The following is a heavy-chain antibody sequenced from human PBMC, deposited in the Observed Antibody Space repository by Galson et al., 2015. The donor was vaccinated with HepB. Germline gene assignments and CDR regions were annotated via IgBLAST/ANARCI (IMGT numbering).Heavy chain of an antibody. J-gene: IGHJ4*02. CDR3: ALIGISRVKHSKELPGDY. V-gene: IGHV3-74*01. D-gene: IGHD1-26*01. CDR1: GFTFSSYW. Sequence: SLRLSCAASGFTFSSYWMHWVRQAPGKGLVWVSRINSDGSSTSYADSVKGRFTISRDNAKNTLYLQMNSLRAEDTAVYYCALIGISRVKHSKELPGDYWGQGTLVTVSS. CDR2: INSDGSST.